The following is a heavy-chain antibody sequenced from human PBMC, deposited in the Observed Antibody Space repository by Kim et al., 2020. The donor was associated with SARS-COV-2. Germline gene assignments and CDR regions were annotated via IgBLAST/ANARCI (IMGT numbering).Heavy chain of an antibody. V-gene: IGHV3-53*01. CDR3: ASSRACYYYYMDV. CDR2: IYSSGST. Sequence: GGSLRLSCAASGFTVSSNYMSWVRQAPGKGLEWVSVIYSSGSTYYAESVKGRFTIYRDNSKNTLNLQMNSLSAEDTAVDYCASSRACYYYYMDVWGKGTTGTVSS. CDR1: GFTVSSNY. J-gene: IGHJ6*03.